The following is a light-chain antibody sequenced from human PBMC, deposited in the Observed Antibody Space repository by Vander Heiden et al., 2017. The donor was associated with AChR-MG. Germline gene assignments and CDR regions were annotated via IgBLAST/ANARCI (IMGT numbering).Light chain of an antibody. CDR1: NLGEKY. CDR2: QKD. Sequence: SYKLTQPPSVSVSPGQTATITCSGDNLGEKYVSWYQQKPGQPPLLVIYQKDKRPSGIPERFSGSNSGNTATLTISGTQSVDEADFFCQAWDSRSNWVFGGGTKLTVL. CDR3: QAWDSRSNWV. V-gene: IGLV3-1*01. J-gene: IGLJ3*02.